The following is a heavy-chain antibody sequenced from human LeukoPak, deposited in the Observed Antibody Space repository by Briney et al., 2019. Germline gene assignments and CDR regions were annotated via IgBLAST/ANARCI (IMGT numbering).Heavy chain of an antibody. CDR3: ARGGGEGYFDY. J-gene: IGHJ4*02. D-gene: IGHD2-21*01. V-gene: IGHV1-46*01. CDR1: GYTFTSYY. Sequence: ASVTVSCKTSGYTFTSYYMHWVRQAPGQGLEWMGIINPSGGSTSYAQKFQGRVTMTRDTSTSTVYMELSSLRSEDTAVYYCARGGGEGYFDYWGQGTLVTVSS. CDR2: INPSGGST.